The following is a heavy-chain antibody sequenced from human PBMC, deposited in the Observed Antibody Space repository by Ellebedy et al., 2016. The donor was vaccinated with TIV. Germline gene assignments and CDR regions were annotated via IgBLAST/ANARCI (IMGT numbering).Heavy chain of an antibody. J-gene: IGHJ3*01. CDR1: GFTLSNYW. CDR3: ARGGGERLRYSFDV. CDR2: INSDGSNT. V-gene: IGHV3-74*01. D-gene: IGHD3-9*01. Sequence: GESLKISCAASGFTLSNYWMHWVRQAPGKGLVWVSRINSDGSNTSYVDSVKGRFTISRDNAKNSLYLQMNSLRDEDTAVYYCARGGGERLRYSFDVWGHGTMVTVSS.